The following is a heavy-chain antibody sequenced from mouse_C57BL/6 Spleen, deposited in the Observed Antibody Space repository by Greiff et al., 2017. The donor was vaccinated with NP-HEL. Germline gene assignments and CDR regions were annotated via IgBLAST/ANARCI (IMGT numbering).Heavy chain of an antibody. J-gene: IGHJ2*01. V-gene: IGHV1-85*01. D-gene: IGHD2-4*01. CDR3: ARADDYDGYYFDY. CDR2: IYPRDGST. Sequence: VQLQQSGPELVKPGASVKLSCKASGYTFTSYDINWVKQRPGQGLEWIGWIYPRDGSTKYNEKFKGKATLPVDTSSSTAYMELHSQTSEDSAVYFCARADDYDGYYFDYWGQGTTLTVSS. CDR1: GYTFTSYD.